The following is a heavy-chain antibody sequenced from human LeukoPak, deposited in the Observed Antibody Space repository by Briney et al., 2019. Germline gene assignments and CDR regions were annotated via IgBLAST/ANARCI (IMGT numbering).Heavy chain of an antibody. D-gene: IGHD1-1*01. CDR3: ARLTNWNGDFDY. CDR1: GGSINRSYYY. Sequence: TSGTLSLTCTVSGGSINRSYYYWGWIRQPPGKGLEWIGSIYYSGNTYYNPSLKSRVTISVDTSKNQFSLKLSSVTAADTAVYYCARLTNWNGDFDYWGQGTLVTVSS. J-gene: IGHJ4*02. V-gene: IGHV4-39*01. CDR2: IYYSGNT.